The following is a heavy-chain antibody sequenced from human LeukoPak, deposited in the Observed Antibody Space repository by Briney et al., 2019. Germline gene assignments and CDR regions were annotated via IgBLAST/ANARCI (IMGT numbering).Heavy chain of an antibody. V-gene: IGHV4-34*01. CDR3: ARVGNYLDY. Sequence: SETLSLTCAVYGGSFSGYYWSWIRQPPGKGLEWIGEINHSGSTYYNPSLKSRVTISVDTSKNQFSLKLSSVTAADTAVYYCARVGNYLDYWGQGTLVTVSS. J-gene: IGHJ4*02. CDR1: GGSFSGYY. CDR2: INHSGST.